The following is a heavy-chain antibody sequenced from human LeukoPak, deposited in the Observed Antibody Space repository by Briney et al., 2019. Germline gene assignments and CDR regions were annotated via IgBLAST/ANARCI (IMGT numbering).Heavy chain of an antibody. CDR1: GFTFSRYD. J-gene: IGHJ6*02. Sequence: GGSLRLSCVASGFTFSRYDLHWVRQTTGKGLEWVSAIGTADDTFYPDSVKGRFTISRDDAKNSLYLQMRNLRVGDTAVYYCARSGYYHYYGLDVWGQGTTVTVSS. CDR2: IGTADDT. D-gene: IGHD6-13*01. V-gene: IGHV3-13*04. CDR3: ARSGYYHYYGLDV.